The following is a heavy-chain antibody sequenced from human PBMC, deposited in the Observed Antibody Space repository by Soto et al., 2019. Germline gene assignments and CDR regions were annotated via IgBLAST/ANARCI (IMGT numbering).Heavy chain of an antibody. CDR3: ARAYIAAAYDY. D-gene: IGHD6-13*01. CDR1: GFTFSSYW. CDR2: IKQDGSEK. Sequence: PGGSLRLSCAASGFTFSSYWMSWVRQAPGKGLEWVANIKQDGSEKYYVDSVKGRFTISRDNARNSLYLQMNSLRAEDTAVYYCARAYIAAAYDYWGQGTLVTVSS. V-gene: IGHV3-7*01. J-gene: IGHJ4*02.